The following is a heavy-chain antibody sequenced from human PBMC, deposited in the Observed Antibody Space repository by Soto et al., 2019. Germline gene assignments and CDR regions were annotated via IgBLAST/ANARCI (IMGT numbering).Heavy chain of an antibody. V-gene: IGHV1-69*06. CDR1: GGTFSSDA. J-gene: IGHJ4*02. CDR3: ARVRNRNSNYLDY. CDR2: IIPIFGTA. D-gene: IGHD1-7*01. Sequence: QVQLVQSGAEVKKPGSSVKVSCKASGGTFSSDAISWVRQAPGQGLEWMGGIIPIFGTANYGQKFQGRATSTADKSNSTDYMELSRLISEDTAVYYCARVRNRNSNYLDYGGQETMVTVYS.